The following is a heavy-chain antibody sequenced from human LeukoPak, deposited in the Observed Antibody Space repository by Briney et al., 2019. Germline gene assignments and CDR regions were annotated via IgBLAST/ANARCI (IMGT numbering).Heavy chain of an antibody. CDR1: GGSISSSSYY. CDR2: IYYSGST. Sequence: PSETLSLTCTVSGGSISSSSYYWGWIRQPPGKGLEWIGSIYYSGSTYHNPSLKSRVTISVDTSKNQFSLKLSSVTAADTAVYYCARQDIVVVPAALAGHDAFDIWGQGTMVTVSS. CDR3: ARQDIVVVPAALAGHDAFDI. V-gene: IGHV4-39*01. D-gene: IGHD2-2*01. J-gene: IGHJ3*02.